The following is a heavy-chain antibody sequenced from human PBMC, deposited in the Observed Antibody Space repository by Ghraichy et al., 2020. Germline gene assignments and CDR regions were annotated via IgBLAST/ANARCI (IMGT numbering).Heavy chain of an antibody. CDR1: GGSISSYY. CDR2: IYYSGST. V-gene: IGHV4-59*01. J-gene: IGHJ3*02. CDR3: AKFGIVGATTPDVFDI. D-gene: IGHD1-26*01. Sequence: SETLSLTCIVSGGSISSYYWSWIRQPPGKGLEWIGYIYYSGSTNYNPSLKSRVTISVDTSKNQFSLKLRSVNAADTAVYYCAKFGIVGATTPDVFDIWGQGTMVTVSS.